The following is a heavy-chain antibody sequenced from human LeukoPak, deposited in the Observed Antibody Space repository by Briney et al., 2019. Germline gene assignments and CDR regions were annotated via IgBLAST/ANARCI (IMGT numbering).Heavy chain of an antibody. Sequence: ASVKVSCKASGYTFTSYYMHWVRQAPGQGLEYMGIINPSGGSTSYAQKFQGRVTMTRDTSTSTVYMELSRLRSEDTAVYYCARDPNAQRIVGASPRFDPWGQGTLVTVSS. CDR1: GYTFTSYY. CDR2: INPSGGST. CDR3: ARDPNAQRIVGASPRFDP. D-gene: IGHD1-26*01. V-gene: IGHV1-46*01. J-gene: IGHJ5*02.